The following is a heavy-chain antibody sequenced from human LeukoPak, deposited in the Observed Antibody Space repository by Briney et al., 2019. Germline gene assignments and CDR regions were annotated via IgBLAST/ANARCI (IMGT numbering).Heavy chain of an antibody. J-gene: IGHJ5*02. V-gene: IGHV1-18*01. CDR2: ISAYNGNT. D-gene: IGHD4-17*01. CDR1: GYTFTSYG. Sequence: ASVKVSCKASGYTFTSYGISWVRQAPGQGLEWMGWISAYNGNTNYAQKFQGRVTMTTDTSTSTAYMELRSLRSDDTAVYYCARDLRLRLNVNWFDPWGQGTLVTVSS. CDR3: ARDLRLRLNVNWFDP.